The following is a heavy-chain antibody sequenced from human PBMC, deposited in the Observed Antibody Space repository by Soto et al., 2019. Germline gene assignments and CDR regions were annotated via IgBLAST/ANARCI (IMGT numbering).Heavy chain of an antibody. CDR3: AKESMPEHYGDTLVDY. CDR2: FSAGGRA. D-gene: IGHD4-17*01. V-gene: IGHV3-23*01. Sequence: EVQLLESGGGLVQPGGSLRLSCAASGFSFSSYALSWVRQAPGRGVEWVSTFSAGGRAYYADSVKGRFPLARDTSKNTLHLQTNSLTVEDTAVYYCAKESMPEHYGDTLVDYWGEGTRVTVSS. J-gene: IGHJ4*02. CDR1: GFSFSSYA.